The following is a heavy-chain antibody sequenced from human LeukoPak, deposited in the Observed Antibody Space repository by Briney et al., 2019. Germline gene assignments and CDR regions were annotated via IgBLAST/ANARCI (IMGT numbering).Heavy chain of an antibody. V-gene: IGHV3-23*01. D-gene: IGHD3-16*01. J-gene: IGHJ4*02. CDR3: AKGYYDYVWGSYYFDY. CDR2: ISGSGGSK. Sequence: GGSLRLSCAASGFTFSSYAMSWVRQAPGKGLEWVSAISGSGGSKYYADSVKGRFTISRDNSRDTLYLQMNSLRAEDTAVYYCAKGYYDYVWGSYYFDYWGQGTLVTVSS. CDR1: GFTFSSYA.